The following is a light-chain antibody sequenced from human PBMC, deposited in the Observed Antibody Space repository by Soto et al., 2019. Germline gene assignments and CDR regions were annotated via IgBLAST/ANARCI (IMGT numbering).Light chain of an antibody. Sequence: ESVLTQSPGTLSLSPGERATLSCRASRAVTSNFLAWYQQKPGQAPRLLIYAASSRATGIPDRFSGSGSGTDFTLTINRLEPEDFAVYYCQQYGVSQNTFGQGTKLETK. CDR1: RAVTSNF. CDR2: AAS. J-gene: IGKJ2*01. CDR3: QQYGVSQNT. V-gene: IGKV3-20*01.